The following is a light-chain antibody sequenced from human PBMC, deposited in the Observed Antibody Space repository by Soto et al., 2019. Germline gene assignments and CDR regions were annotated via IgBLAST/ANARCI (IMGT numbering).Light chain of an antibody. CDR1: SSDVGGYNY. Sequence: QSVLTQPASVSGSPGQSITISCTGTSSDVGGYNYVSWYQQHPGKAPKLMIYEVSNRPSGVSNRFSGSKSGSTASLTISGLQAEDGADYYCSSYAATNNYVFGSGTKVTVL. J-gene: IGLJ1*01. V-gene: IGLV2-14*01. CDR2: EVS. CDR3: SSYAATNNYV.